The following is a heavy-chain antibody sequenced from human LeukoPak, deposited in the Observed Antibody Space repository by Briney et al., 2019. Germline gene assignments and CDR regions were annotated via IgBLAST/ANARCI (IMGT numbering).Heavy chain of an antibody. J-gene: IGHJ5*02. V-gene: IGHV3-53*01. Sequence: GGSLRLSCAASGFTVSGNHMSWVRQAPGKGLEWVSVIYSGGSTHYADSVKGRFTISRDNSKNTLYLQMNSLRAEDTAVYYCAKEHSSGWYLNWFDPWGQGTLVTVSS. D-gene: IGHD6-19*01. CDR1: GFTVSGNH. CDR3: AKEHSSGWYLNWFDP. CDR2: IYSGGST.